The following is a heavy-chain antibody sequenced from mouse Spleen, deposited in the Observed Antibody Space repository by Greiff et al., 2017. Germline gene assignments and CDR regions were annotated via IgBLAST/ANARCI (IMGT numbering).Heavy chain of an antibody. CDR3: ARSGGDYVWYFDV. V-gene: IGHV1-55*01. D-gene: IGHD2-13*01. J-gene: IGHJ1*01. CDR1: GYTFTSYW. CDR2: IYPGSGST. Sequence: QVQLQQPGAELVKPGASVKMSCKASGYTFTSYWITWVKQRPGRGLEWIGDIYPGSGSTNYNEKFKSKATLTVDTSSSTAYMQLSSLTSEDSAVYYCARSGGDYVWYFDVWGAGTTVTVSS.